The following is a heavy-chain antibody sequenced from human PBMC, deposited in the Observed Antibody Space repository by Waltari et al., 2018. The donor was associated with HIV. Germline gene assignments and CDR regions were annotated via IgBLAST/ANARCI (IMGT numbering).Heavy chain of an antibody. CDR2: INPSGGST. V-gene: IGHV1-46*01. CDR3: ARESGPITMIVVVGDAFDI. J-gene: IGHJ3*02. Sequence: QVQLVQSGAEVKKPGASVKVSCKASGYTFTSYYMHWVRQAPGQGLEWMGKINPSGGSTSYAQKFQGRVTMTRDTSTSTVYMELSSLRSEDTAVYYCARESGPITMIVVVGDAFDIWGQGTMVTVSS. CDR1: GYTFTSYY. D-gene: IGHD3-22*01.